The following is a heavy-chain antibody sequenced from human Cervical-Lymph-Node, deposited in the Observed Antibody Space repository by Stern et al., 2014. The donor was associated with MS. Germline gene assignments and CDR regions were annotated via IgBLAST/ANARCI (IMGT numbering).Heavy chain of an antibody. CDR2: MSYDGGNE. J-gene: IGHJ4*02. V-gene: IGHV3-30-3*01. CDR1: DFPFSHFA. CDR3: AKDTGGGFDY. Sequence: DQLVESGGGVVQPGMSLRLSCVASDFPFSHFAMHWVRQAPGKGLEWLASMSYDGGNEYYADSVKGRFTISRDNPRNNLYLHMNGLKPEDTAIYYCAKDTGGGFDYWGQGTLVTVSS. D-gene: IGHD1-14*01.